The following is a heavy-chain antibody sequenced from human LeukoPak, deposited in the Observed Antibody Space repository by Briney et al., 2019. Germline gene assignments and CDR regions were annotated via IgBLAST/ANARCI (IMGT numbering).Heavy chain of an antibody. CDR1: GGSISSSTYY. CDR3: ARDAGTSYYYYYGMDV. J-gene: IGHJ6*02. CDR2: IYYSGST. V-gene: IGHV4-39*02. D-gene: IGHD3/OR15-3a*01. Sequence: SETLSLTCTVSGGSISSSTYYWGWIRQPPGKGLEWIGSIYYSGSTYYNPSLKSRVTISVDTSKNQFSLKLSSATAADTAVYYCARDAGTSYYYYYGMDVWGQGTTVTVSS.